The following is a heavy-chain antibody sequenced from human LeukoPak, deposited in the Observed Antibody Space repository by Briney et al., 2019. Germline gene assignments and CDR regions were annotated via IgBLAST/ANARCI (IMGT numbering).Heavy chain of an antibody. V-gene: IGHV4-59*01. D-gene: IGHD3-3*01. CDR2: VYKSGQI. Sequence: PSETLSLTCSVSLDSTTSYYWGWIRQSPGKGPEWLAYVYKSGQIDSNSSLRSRPFVSVDRSKAQLTLTLRSVTAADTAVYYCASGKYFYDDSASLNRASRTAFDIWAQGTAVTVSS. CDR3: ASGKYFYDDSASLNRASRTAFDI. J-gene: IGHJ3*02. CDR1: LDSTTSYY.